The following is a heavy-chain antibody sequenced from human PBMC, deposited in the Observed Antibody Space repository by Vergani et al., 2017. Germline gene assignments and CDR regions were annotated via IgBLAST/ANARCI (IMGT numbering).Heavy chain of an antibody. CDR1: GGSISSYY. CDR2: IYYSGST. V-gene: IGHV4-59*01. D-gene: IGHD1-26*01. CDR3: ARGALVGAHDAFDI. J-gene: IGHJ3*02. Sequence: QVQLQQWGAGLLKPSETLSLTCTVSGGSISSYYWSWIRQPPGKGLEWIGYIYYSGSTNYNPALKSRVTISVDTFKNQFSRKLSAVTAADTAVYYCARGALVGAHDAFDIWGQGTMVTVSS.